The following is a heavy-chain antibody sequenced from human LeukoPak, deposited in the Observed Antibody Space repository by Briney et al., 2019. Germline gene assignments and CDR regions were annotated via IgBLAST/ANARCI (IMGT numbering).Heavy chain of an antibody. CDR2: IYYSGST. Sequence: SETLSLTCTVSGGSISSGGYYWSWIRQHPGTSLEWIGYIYYSGSTYYNPSLKSRVTISVDTSKNQFSLKLSSVTAAGTAVYYCASGIAAIPDYWGQGTLVTVSS. CDR1: GGSISSGGYY. CDR3: ASGIAAIPDY. V-gene: IGHV4-31*03. D-gene: IGHD2-2*02. J-gene: IGHJ4*02.